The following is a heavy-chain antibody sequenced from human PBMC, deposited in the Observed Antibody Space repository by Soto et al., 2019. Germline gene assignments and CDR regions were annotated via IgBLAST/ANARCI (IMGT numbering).Heavy chain of an antibody. Sequence: SETLSLTCTVSGGSISSGDYYWSWIRQPPGKGLEWIGYIYYSGTTYYNPSLKSRVTISVDTSKNQFSLKVNSVTAADTAVYYCARALIQLWPHYYYGMDVWGQGTAVTVSS. CDR3: ARALIQLWPHYYYGMDV. D-gene: IGHD5-18*01. CDR2: IYYSGTT. CDR1: GGSISSGDYY. V-gene: IGHV4-30-4*01. J-gene: IGHJ6*02.